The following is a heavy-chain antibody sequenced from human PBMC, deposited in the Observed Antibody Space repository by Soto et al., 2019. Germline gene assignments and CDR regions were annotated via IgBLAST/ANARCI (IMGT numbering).Heavy chain of an antibody. CDR3: ARHDCSSTTCSPLFDF. CDR1: GGSISGYY. V-gene: IGHV4-59*08. Sequence: QVQLQESGPGLVKPSETLSLTCTVSGGSISGYYWSWIRQPPGKGLEWIAYIYYNGNNNYNPSLRCRVTISVDTSKHQFSLKLGSVTAADTAIYYCARHDCSSTTCSPLFDFWGQGTLVIVSS. J-gene: IGHJ4*02. D-gene: IGHD2-21*02. CDR2: IYYNGNN.